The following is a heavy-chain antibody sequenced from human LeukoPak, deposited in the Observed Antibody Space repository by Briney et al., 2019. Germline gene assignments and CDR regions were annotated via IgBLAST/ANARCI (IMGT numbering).Heavy chain of an antibody. CDR3: ARPGQWLGSFDI. J-gene: IGHJ3*02. V-gene: IGHV4-30-4*08. CDR1: GGSISSGDYY. D-gene: IGHD6-19*01. CDR2: IYYSGST. Sequence: SQTLSLTCTFSGGSISSGDYYWSWIRQPPGKGLEWIGYIYYSGSTYYNPSLKSRVTISVDTSKNQFSLKLSSVTAADTAVYYCARPGQWLGSFDIWGQGTMVTVSS.